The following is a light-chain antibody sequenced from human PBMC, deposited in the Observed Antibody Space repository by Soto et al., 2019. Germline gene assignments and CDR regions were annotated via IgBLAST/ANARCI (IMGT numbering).Light chain of an antibody. CDR2: ATS. V-gene: IGKV3-15*01. CDR1: QSVSSY. J-gene: IGKJ1*01. Sequence: EIVLTQSPGTLYLSPGERATLSCRASQSVSSYLAWYQQKPGQAPRLLIYATSTRATGIPARFSGSGSGTEFTLTISSLQPDDFATYCCQQYNSYSFGQGTKV. CDR3: QQYNSYS.